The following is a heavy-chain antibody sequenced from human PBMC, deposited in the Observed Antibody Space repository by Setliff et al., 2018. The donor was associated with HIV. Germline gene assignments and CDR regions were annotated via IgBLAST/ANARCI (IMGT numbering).Heavy chain of an antibody. V-gene: IGHV1-18*01. CDR1: GYSFTAYG. Sequence: ASVKVSCKASGYSFTAYGTSWVRQAPGQGFEWMGWINIDSGHTNFAQKFQDRVTVTTDTSTNTTYMELRGPRSDDTATYYCARVQMAYAAFDVWGQGTMVTVSS. J-gene: IGHJ3*01. CDR3: ARVQMAYAAFDV. D-gene: IGHD4-17*01. CDR2: INIDSGHT.